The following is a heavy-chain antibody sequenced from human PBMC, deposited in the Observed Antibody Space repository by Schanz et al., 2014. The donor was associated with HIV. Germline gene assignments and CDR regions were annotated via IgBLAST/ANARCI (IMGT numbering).Heavy chain of an antibody. CDR3: ARWRSGAPSN. D-gene: IGHD3-10*01. Sequence: VQLVESGGGVVQPGRSLRLSCATSGFPFAAYAMTWVRQAPGKGLEWVGRSKNKANGYITEYTASVKGRFTISRDDSRNSLYLQMNSLKTEDTAVYFCARWRSGAPSNWGQGTLVTVSS. J-gene: IGHJ4*02. CDR2: SKNKANGYIT. CDR1: GFPFAAYA. V-gene: IGHV3-72*01.